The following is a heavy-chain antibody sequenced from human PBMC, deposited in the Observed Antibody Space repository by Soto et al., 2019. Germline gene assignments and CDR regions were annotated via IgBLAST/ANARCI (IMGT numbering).Heavy chain of an antibody. V-gene: IGHV3-23*01. CDR3: AKDIEGSSGWYSMPNDY. D-gene: IGHD6-19*01. CDR2: ISGSGGST. J-gene: IGHJ4*02. Sequence: GGSLRLSCAASGFTFSSYAMNWVRQAPGKGLEWVSAISGSGGSTYYADSVKGRFTISRDNSKNTLYLQMNSLRAEDTAVYYCAKDIEGSSGWYSMPNDYWGQGTLVTVSS. CDR1: GFTFSSYA.